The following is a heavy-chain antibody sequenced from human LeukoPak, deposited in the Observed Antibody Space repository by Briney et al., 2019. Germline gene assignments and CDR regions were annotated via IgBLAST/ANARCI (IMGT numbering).Heavy chain of an antibody. Sequence: GASVKVSCKASGYTFTGYYMHWVRQAPGQGLEWMGWINPNSGGTNYTQKFQGRVTMTRDTSISTAYMELSSVTPADTAMYYCARASVFSGSSFDYWGQGTLVTVSS. CDR3: ARASVFSGSSFDY. D-gene: IGHD1-26*01. CDR1: GYTFTGYY. V-gene: IGHV1-2*02. CDR2: INPNSGGT. J-gene: IGHJ4*02.